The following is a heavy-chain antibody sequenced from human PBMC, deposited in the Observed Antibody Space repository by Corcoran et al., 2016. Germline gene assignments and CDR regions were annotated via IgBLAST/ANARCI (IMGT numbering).Heavy chain of an antibody. CDR1: GYRFTSYW. CDR2: IDPSDSYT. V-gene: IGHV5-10-1*03. CDR3: ARHPYYYDSSGYYWLY. J-gene: IGHJ4*02. Sequence: EVQLVQSGAEVKKPGESLRLYCKGSGYRFTSYWISWVRQMPGKGLEWMGRIDPSDSYTNYSPSFQGHVTISAEKSIRPAYLQWSRLNASDTAMYYCARHPYYYDSSGYYWLYWGQGTLVTVSS. D-gene: IGHD3-22*01.